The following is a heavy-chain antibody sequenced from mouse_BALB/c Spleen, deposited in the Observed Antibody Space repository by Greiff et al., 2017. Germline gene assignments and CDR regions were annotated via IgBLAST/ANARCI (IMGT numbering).Heavy chain of an antibody. V-gene: IGHV7-3*02. Sequence: EVQRVESGGGLVQPGGSLRLSCATSGFTFTDYYMSWVRQPPGKALEWLGFIRNKANGYTTEYSASVKGRFTISRDNSQSILYLQMNTLRAEDSATYYCARDARFAYWGQGTLVTVSA. J-gene: IGHJ3*01. CDR1: GFTFTDYY. CDR2: IRNKANGYTT. CDR3: ARDARFAY.